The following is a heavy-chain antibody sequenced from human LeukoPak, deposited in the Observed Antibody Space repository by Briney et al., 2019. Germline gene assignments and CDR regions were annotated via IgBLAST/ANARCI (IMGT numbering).Heavy chain of an antibody. Sequence: KPSETLSLTCTVSGGSISSYYWSWIRQPPGKGLEWIGYIYYSGSTNYNPSLKSRVTISVDTSKNQFSLKLSSVTAADTAVYYCARLGAEQQLSYWGQGTLVTVSS. D-gene: IGHD6-13*01. CDR2: IYYSGST. V-gene: IGHV4-59*01. J-gene: IGHJ4*02. CDR1: GGSISSYY. CDR3: ARLGAEQQLSY.